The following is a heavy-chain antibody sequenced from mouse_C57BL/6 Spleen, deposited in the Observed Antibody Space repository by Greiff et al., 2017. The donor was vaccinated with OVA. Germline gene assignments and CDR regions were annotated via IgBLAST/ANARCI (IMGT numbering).Heavy chain of an antibody. CDR2: IDPSDSET. Sequence: VKLQQPGAELVRPGSSVKLSCKASGYTFTSYWMHWVKQRPIQGLEWIGNIDPSDSETHYNQKFKDKATLTVDKSSSTAYMQLSSLTSEDSAVYYCARGGYGSSPFDYWGQGTTLTVSS. CDR1: GYTFTSYW. J-gene: IGHJ2*01. CDR3: ARGGYGSSPFDY. D-gene: IGHD1-1*01. V-gene: IGHV1-52*01.